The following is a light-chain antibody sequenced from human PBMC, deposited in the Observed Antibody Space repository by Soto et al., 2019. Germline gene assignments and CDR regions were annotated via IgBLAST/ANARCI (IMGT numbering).Light chain of an antibody. CDR3: QQYGSSGT. J-gene: IGKJ1*01. CDR1: QSVSSNY. V-gene: IGKV3-20*01. CDR2: GAS. Sequence: EIVFTQSPGTLSLSPGERATLSCRASQSVSSNYLAWYQQKPGQAPRLLIYGASSSATGIPDRFSGSGSGTDFTLTISRLEPEDFAVDYCQQYGSSGTFGQGTKVDIK.